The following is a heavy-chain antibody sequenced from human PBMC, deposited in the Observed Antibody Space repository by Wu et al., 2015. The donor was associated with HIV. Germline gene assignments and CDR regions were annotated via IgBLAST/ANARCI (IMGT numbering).Heavy chain of an antibody. J-gene: IGHJ1*01. Sequence: QVQLVQSGAEVKKPGASVKVSCKASGYTFVNYDINWVRQATGQGLEWMGWLNPNSGNTGSAKKFQGRLTMTRNTSTSTAYMELRSLKSDDTAVYYCARGLGYSGSYYIGENFQHWGQGTLVTVSS. V-gene: IGHV1-8*01. CDR1: GYTFVNYD. CDR2: LNPNSGNT. CDR3: ARGLGYSGSYYIGENFQH. D-gene: IGHD1-26*01.